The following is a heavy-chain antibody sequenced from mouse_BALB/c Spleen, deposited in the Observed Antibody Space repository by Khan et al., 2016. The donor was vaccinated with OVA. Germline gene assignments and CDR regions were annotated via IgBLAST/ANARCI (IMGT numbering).Heavy chain of an antibody. J-gene: IGHJ2*01. CDR1: GFSLTSYG. CDR3: ARLEDI. V-gene: IGHV2-9*02. D-gene: IGHD1-3*01. Sequence: QVQLKASGPGLVAPSQSLSITCTVSGFSLTSYGVHWVRQPPGTGLEWLGVIWAGGSSNYNSALMSSLSISQDNPKSQDYLNMNSLEHADTAMYYWARLEDIWGQGTTLTVAS. CDR2: IWAGGSS.